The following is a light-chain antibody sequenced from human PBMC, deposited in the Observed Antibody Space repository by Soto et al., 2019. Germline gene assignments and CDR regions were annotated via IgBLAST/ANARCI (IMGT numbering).Light chain of an antibody. CDR3: QQYNSWPPIT. CDR1: QSVRHK. CDR2: DAS. V-gene: IGKV3-15*01. Sequence: IVMTQSPATVSVSPGEGVTLSCRASQSVRHKLAWYQQKPGQGPRLLIYDASTRAPGIPARFSGGGSGTDFTLTISSLQSEDFAVYFCQQYNSWPPITFGGGTKVEIK. J-gene: IGKJ4*01.